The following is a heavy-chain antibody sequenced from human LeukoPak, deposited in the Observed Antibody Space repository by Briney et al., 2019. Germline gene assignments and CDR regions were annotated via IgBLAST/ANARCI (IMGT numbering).Heavy chain of an antibody. CDR1: GSSISSYY. V-gene: IGHV4-59*01. CDR3: AAGDPNYYDSSGYYYGVAS. CDR2: IYYSGST. Sequence: PSETLSLTCTVSGSSISSYYWSWIRQPPGKGLEWIGYIYYSGSTNYNPSLKSRVTISVDTSKNQFSLKLSSVTAADTAVYYCAAGDPNYYDSSGYYYGVASWGQGTLVTVSS. J-gene: IGHJ5*02. D-gene: IGHD3-22*01.